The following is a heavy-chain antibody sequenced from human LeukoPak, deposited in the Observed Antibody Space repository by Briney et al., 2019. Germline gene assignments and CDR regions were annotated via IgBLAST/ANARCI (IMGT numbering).Heavy chain of an antibody. D-gene: IGHD6-19*01. CDR1: GGSISSYY. CDR2: IYYSGSN. J-gene: IGHJ5*02. CDR3: ATGGRAVAGRRNWFDT. Sequence: SETLSLTCTASGGSISSYYWSWIRQPPGKGLEWIGHIYYSGSNNYNPSLKSRITISVDPSKHQSSLQMSSVTAADTAVYCCATGGRAVAGRRNWFDTWGQGTLVTVSS. V-gene: IGHV4-59*01.